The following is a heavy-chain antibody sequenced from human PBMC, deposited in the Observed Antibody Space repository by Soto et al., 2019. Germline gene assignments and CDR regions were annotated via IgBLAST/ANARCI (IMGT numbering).Heavy chain of an antibody. V-gene: IGHV3-21*01. Sequence: EVQLVESGGGLVKPGGSLRLSCAASGFTFSSYSMNWVRQAPGKGLEWVSSISSSSSYIYYADSVKGRFTISRDNAKNLLYLQMNSLRAEDTAVYYCARLTYYYDSCAPSFGNWGQGTLVTVSS. CDR3: ARLTYYYDSCAPSFGN. D-gene: IGHD3-22*01. J-gene: IGHJ4*02. CDR2: ISSSSSYI. CDR1: GFTFSSYS.